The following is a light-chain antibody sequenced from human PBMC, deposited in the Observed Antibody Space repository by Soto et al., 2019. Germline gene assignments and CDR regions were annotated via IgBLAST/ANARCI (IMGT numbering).Light chain of an antibody. Sequence: DIQMTQSPSTLSASVGDRVTITCRASQSISSWLAWYQQKPGKAPKLLIYDASSSESGVPSRFSGSGYGTEFTLTINGLQSEEFAVYYCQPYNNWKLTFGGGTKV. CDR3: QPYNNWKLT. V-gene: IGKV1-5*01. CDR2: DAS. CDR1: QSISSW. J-gene: IGKJ4*01.